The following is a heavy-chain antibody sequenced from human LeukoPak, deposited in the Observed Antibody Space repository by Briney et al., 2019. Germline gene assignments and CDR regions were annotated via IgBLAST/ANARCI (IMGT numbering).Heavy chain of an antibody. J-gene: IGHJ4*02. D-gene: IGHD4-17*01. CDR2: ISYGGSNK. V-gene: IGHV3-30-3*01. Sequence: PGRSLRLSCAASGFTFSSYAMHWVRQAPGKGLEWVAVISYGGSNKYYADSVKGRFTISRDNSKNTLYLQMNSLRAEDTAVYYCARGVTTLDDYWGQGTLVTVSS. CDR1: GFTFSSYA. CDR3: ARGVTTLDDY.